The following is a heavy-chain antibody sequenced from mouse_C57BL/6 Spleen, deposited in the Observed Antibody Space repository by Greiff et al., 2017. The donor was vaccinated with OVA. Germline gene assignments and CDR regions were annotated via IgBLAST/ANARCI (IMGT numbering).Heavy chain of an antibody. Sequence: QVQLQQPGAELVKPGASVKLSCKASGYTFTSYWMHWVKQRPGQGLEWIGMIPPNSGSTNYNEKFKSKATLTVDKSSSTAYMQLSSLTSEDSAVYYCARWGYDYDGSSWFAYWGQGTLVTVSA. CDR1: GYTFTSYW. CDR3: ARWGYDYDGSSWFAY. J-gene: IGHJ3*01. D-gene: IGHD2-4*01. CDR2: IPPNSGST. V-gene: IGHV1-64*01.